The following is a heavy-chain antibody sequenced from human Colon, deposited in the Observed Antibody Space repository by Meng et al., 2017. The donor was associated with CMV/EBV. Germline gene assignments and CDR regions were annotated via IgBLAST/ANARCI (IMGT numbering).Heavy chain of an antibody. Sequence: GSLRLSCTVSGGSITSSTYYWGWVRQPPGKGLEYIASTYYSGNTYYNPSLKSRVTISVDTSKNQFSLKLSSVTAADTAVYYCASSIAAADPYGMDVWGQGTTVTVSS. CDR1: GGSITSSTYY. V-gene: IGHV4-39*07. CDR3: ASSIAAADPYGMDV. J-gene: IGHJ6*02. CDR2: TYYSGNT. D-gene: IGHD6-13*01.